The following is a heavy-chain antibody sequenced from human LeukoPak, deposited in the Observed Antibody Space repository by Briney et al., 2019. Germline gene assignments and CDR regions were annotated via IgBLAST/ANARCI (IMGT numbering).Heavy chain of an antibody. CDR1: GFTFDDYA. CDR2: ISWDGGST. Sequence: PGGSLRLSCAASGFTFDDYAMHWVRQAPGKGLEWVSLISWDGGSTYYADSVKGRFTISRDNSKNSLYLQMNSLRAEDTALYYCARETPRRGYCSGGSCYDLDYWGQGTLVTASS. D-gene: IGHD2-15*01. V-gene: IGHV3-43D*03. CDR3: ARETPRRGYCSGGSCYDLDY. J-gene: IGHJ4*02.